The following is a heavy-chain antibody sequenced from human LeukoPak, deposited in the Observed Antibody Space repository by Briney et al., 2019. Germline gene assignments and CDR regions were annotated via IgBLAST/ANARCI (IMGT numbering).Heavy chain of an antibody. CDR1: GYDFTNYW. CDR2: IYPGDSDT. Sequence: PGESLKISCEASGYDFTNYWIGWVRQMPGKGLEWMGIIYPGDSDTRYSPSFQGQVTISADKSISTAYLQWSSLKASDTAMYYCARQLDTGLRLFATSGGFDYWGQGTLVTVSS. J-gene: IGHJ4*02. D-gene: IGHD3-22*01. V-gene: IGHV5-51*01. CDR3: ARQLDTGLRLFATSGGFDY.